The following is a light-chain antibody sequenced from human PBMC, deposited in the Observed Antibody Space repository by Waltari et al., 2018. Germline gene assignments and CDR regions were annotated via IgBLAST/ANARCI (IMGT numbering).Light chain of an antibody. J-gene: IGLJ1*01. CDR3: QSYDIGLSGPYV. V-gene: IGLV1-40*01. CDR2: GNN. Sequence: QSVLTQPPSVSGAPGQRVTISCTGSDSTTGAGYHVHWYHQRPGKAPKLLIHGNNNRPSGVPDRFSASTSGTSASLAITGLQAEDEGDYYCQSYDIGLSGPYVFGSGTEVTVL. CDR1: DSTTGAGYH.